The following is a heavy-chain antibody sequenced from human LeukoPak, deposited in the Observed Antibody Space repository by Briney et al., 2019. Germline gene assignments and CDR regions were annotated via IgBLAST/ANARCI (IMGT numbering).Heavy chain of an antibody. CDR3: ARGEEQQLDYYYYYGMDV. CDR2: IIPIFGTA. D-gene: IGHD6-13*01. Sequence: SVKVSCKASGGTFSSYAISWVRQAPGQGLEWMGGIIPIFGTANYAQKFQGRVTITADESTSTAYMELSSLRSEDTAVYYYARGEEQQLDYYYYYGMDVWGQGTTVTVSS. CDR1: GGTFSSYA. V-gene: IGHV1-69*13. J-gene: IGHJ6*02.